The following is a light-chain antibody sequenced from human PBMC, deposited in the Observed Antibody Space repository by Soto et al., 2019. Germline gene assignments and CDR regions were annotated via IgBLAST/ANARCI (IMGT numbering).Light chain of an antibody. CDR2: SNN. CDR3: AAWDDNLKGWM. J-gene: IGLJ3*02. V-gene: IGLV1-44*01. CDR1: NSNIGSNP. Sequence: QSVLAQPPSASAAPGQTVTISCSGSNSNIGSNPVNWFQQLPGTAPKVLIFSNNQRPSGVPDRISGSKSGTSGSLAIGGLQSEDEADYYCAAWDDNLKGWMFGGGTQLTVL.